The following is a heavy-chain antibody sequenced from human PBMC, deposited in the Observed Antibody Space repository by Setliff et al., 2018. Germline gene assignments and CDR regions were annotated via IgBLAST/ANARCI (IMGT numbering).Heavy chain of an antibody. J-gene: IGHJ5*02. D-gene: IGHD3-10*01. Sequence: PSETLSLTCAVYGGSFSGYYWSWIRQPPGKGLEWIGKFNHSGSTNYNPSLKSRVTISVDTSKNQFSLKLSPVTAADTAVYYCARYYGSGPLNWFDPWGQGTLVTVSS. CDR3: ARYYGSGPLNWFDP. V-gene: IGHV4-34*01. CDR1: GGSFSGYY. CDR2: FNHSGST.